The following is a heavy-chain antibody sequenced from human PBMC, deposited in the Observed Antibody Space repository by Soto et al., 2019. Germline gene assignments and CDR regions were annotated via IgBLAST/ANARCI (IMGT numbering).Heavy chain of an antibody. D-gene: IGHD6-19*01. J-gene: IGHJ5*02. V-gene: IGHV3-23*01. CDR1: GFTFSYYA. Sequence: EVQLLESGGGLVQPGGSLSLSCAASGFTFSYYAMTWVRQAPGKGLEWVSTISASGGTTYYADSVKGRFTISRDNSKNTLYLQMNSLRAEDTAVYYCAKRGIEVAGKYRWFDPWGQETLVTVSS. CDR3: AKRGIEVAGKYRWFDP. CDR2: ISASGGTT.